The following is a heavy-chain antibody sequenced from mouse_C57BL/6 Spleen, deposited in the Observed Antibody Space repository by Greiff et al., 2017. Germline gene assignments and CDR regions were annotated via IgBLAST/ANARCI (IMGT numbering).Heavy chain of an antibody. CDR3: ARGSTTVTPYAMED. V-gene: IGHV1-64*01. Sequence: VQLQQPGAELVKPGASVKLSCKASGYTFTSYWMNWVKQRPGQGLEWIGMIHPNSGSTNYNEKFKSKATLTVDKSSSTAYMQLSSLTSEDSAVYYCARGSTTVTPYAMEDWGQGTSGTVSS. CDR1: GYTFTSYW. D-gene: IGHD1-1*01. J-gene: IGHJ4*01. CDR2: IHPNSGST.